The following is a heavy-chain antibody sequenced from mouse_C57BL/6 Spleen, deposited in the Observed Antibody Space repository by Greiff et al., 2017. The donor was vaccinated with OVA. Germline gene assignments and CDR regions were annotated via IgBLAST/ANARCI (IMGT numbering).Heavy chain of an antibody. V-gene: IGHV1-81*01. CDR3: ARETTEAMDY. Sequence: QVQLKESGAELARPGASVKLSCKASGYTFTSYGISWVKQRPGQGLEWIGEIYPKSGNTYYNEKFKGKATLTADKSSSTAYMELRSLTSEDSAVYFCARETTEAMDYWGQGTSVTVSS. D-gene: IGHD1-1*01. J-gene: IGHJ4*01. CDR2: IYPKSGNT. CDR1: GYTFTSYG.